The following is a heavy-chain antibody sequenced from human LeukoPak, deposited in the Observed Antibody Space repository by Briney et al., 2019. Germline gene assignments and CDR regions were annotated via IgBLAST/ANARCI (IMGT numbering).Heavy chain of an antibody. V-gene: IGHV3-23*01. CDR1: GFAFGSYD. CDR2: ISANGIGT. Sequence: GGSLRLSCAASGFAFGSYDMSWVRQAPGKGLEWVSGISANGIGTYYADSVQGRFTISRDNSKNTLHLQMNALRAEDTALYYCAKRYCSSGSCPRRDYGLDVCGQGTTATVSS. J-gene: IGHJ6*02. D-gene: IGHD2-15*01. CDR3: AKRYCSSGSCPRRDYGLDV.